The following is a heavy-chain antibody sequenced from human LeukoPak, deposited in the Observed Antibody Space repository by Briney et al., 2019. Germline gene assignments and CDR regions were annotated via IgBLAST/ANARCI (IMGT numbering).Heavy chain of an antibody. CDR3: ARGIDRGNNYFDP. Sequence: PSETLSLTCGVSGGSFSGYYWNWIRQPPGKGLEWIGEITQSGSTNYNPSPKRRVTISVDTSKSQFSLKLSSVTAADTAVYYCARGIDRGNNYFDPWGRGTLVTVSS. V-gene: IGHV4-34*01. CDR1: GGSFSGYY. CDR2: ITQSGST. D-gene: IGHD3-10*01. J-gene: IGHJ5*02.